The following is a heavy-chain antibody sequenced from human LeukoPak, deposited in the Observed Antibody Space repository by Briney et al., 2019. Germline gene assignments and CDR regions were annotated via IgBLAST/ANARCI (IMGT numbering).Heavy chain of an antibody. CDR1: GGSISSYY. CDR2: IYYSGST. J-gene: IGHJ4*02. V-gene: IGHV4-59*08. CDR3: ARHVSSSSWAYDSSAYAFDY. D-gene: IGHD3-22*01. Sequence: SETLSLTCTVSGGSISSYYWSWIRQPPGKGPEWIGYIYYSGSTNYNSSLKSRVTISVDTSKNQFSLKLASVTAADTAVYYCARHVSSSSWAYDSSAYAFDYWGQGTLVTVSS.